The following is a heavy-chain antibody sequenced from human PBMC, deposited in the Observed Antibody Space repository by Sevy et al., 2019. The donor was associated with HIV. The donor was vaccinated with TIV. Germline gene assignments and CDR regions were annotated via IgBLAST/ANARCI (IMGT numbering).Heavy chain of an antibody. CDR2: IGHDANNQ. Sequence: GGSLRLSCAASGFTFSSSGMHWLRQAPGNGLEWVTFIGHDANNQQYADSVKGRFAISRDNSKNTIYLQMHSLRVEDTAVYYCAKYLWYCMDVWGKGTTVTVSS. V-gene: IGHV3-30*02. CDR1: GFTFSSSG. D-gene: IGHD3-10*01. CDR3: AKYLWYCMDV. J-gene: IGHJ6*03.